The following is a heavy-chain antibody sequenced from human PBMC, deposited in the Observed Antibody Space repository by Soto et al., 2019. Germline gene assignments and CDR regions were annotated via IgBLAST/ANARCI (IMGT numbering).Heavy chain of an antibody. J-gene: IGHJ4*02. CDR3: ATAHYDFWSGYYSWREYYFDY. D-gene: IGHD3-3*01. CDR2: IIPILGIA. Sequence: ASVKVSCKASGGTFSSYTISWVRQAPGQGLECMGRIIPILGIANYAQKFQGRVTITADKPTSTAYMELRSLRSEDTAVYYCATAHYDFWSGYYSWREYYFDYWGQGTLVTVSS. V-gene: IGHV1-69*02. CDR1: GGTFSSYT.